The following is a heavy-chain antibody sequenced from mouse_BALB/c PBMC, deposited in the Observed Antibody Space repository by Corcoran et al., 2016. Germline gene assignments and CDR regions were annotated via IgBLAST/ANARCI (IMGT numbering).Heavy chain of an antibody. CDR3: ASYYDYDFDY. D-gene: IGHD2-4*01. J-gene: IGHJ2*01. CDR1: GYSFTSYY. V-gene: IGHV1S135*01. Sequence: EIQLQQSGPELMKPGASVKISCKASGYSFTSYYMHWVKQSHGKSLEWIGYIDPFNGGTSYNQKFKGKATLTVDKSSSTAYMHLSSLTSEDSAVYYCASYYDYDFDYWGQGTTLTGSS. CDR2: IDPFNGGT.